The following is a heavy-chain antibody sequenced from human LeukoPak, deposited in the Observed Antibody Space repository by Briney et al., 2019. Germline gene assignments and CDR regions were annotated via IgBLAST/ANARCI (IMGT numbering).Heavy chain of an antibody. CDR2: INTNTGNP. J-gene: IGHJ6*02. D-gene: IGHD3-22*01. CDR3: ARDYYDSSGYLFYYYYYGMDV. Sequence: ASVKVSCKASGGTFSTYAISWVRQAPGQGLEWMGWINTNTGNPTYAQGFTGRFVFSLDTSVSTAYLQISSLKAEDTAVYYCARDYYDSSGYLFYYYYYGMDVWGQGTTVTVSS. CDR1: GGTFSTYA. V-gene: IGHV7-4-1*02.